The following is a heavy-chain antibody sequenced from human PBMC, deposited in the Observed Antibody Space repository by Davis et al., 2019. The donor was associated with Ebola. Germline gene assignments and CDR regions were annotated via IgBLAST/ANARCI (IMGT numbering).Heavy chain of an antibody. CDR1: GYTFTSYA. D-gene: IGHD1-14*01. V-gene: IGHV1-3*01. J-gene: IGHJ6*02. CDR3: TCPNRDYYYGMDV. CDR2: INAGNGNT. Sequence: AASVKVSCKASGYTFTSYAMHWVRQAPGQRLEWMGWINAGNGNTKYSQKFQGRVTITRDTSASTAYMELSSLRSDDTAVYYCTCPNRDYYYGMDVWGQGTTVTVSS.